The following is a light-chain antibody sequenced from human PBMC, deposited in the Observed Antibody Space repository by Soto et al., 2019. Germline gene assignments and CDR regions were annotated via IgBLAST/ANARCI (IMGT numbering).Light chain of an antibody. CDR1: SSNIGGSS. CDR3: GSWDSSLGSYV. CDR2: DDN. Sequence: QSVLTQPPSVSAAPGQKVTISCAGSSSNIGGSSRSWYQYLAGTATKLLIYDDNKRPSGIHDRFSGSKAGTSATLGITKCDSCDEADYYCGSWDSSLGSYVFGTVTKV. J-gene: IGLJ1*01. V-gene: IGLV1-51*01.